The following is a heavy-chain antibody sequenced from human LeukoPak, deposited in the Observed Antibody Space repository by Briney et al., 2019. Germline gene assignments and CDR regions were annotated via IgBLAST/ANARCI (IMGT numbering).Heavy chain of an antibody. CDR2: IIPILGIA. D-gene: IGHD5-18*01. J-gene: IGHJ3*02. V-gene: IGHV1-69*04. CDR1: GGTFSSYA. Sequence: GASVKVSCKASGGTFSSYAISWVRQAPGQGLEWMGRIIPILGIANYAQKFQGRVTITADKSTSTAYMELSSLRSEDTAVYYCARDVDTGAFDIWGQGTMVTVSS. CDR3: ARDVDTGAFDI.